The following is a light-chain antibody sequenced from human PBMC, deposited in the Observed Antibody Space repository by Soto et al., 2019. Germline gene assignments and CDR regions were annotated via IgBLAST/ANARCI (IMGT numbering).Light chain of an antibody. Sequence: EIVMTQSPATLSVSPGERATLSCRASQCVSSNLAWYQQKPGQAPRLLIYGASTRATGIPARFSGSGSETEFTLTISSLQSEDFAVYYCQQYNKWPPWTFGQGTKVEIK. CDR3: QQYNKWPPWT. J-gene: IGKJ1*01. CDR1: QCVSSN. CDR2: GAS. V-gene: IGKV3-15*01.